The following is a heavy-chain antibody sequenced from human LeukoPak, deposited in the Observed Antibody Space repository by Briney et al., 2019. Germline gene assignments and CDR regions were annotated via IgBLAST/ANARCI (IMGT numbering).Heavy chain of an antibody. CDR1: GGSISSGGYY. D-gene: IGHD3-3*01. V-gene: IGHV4-30-2*01. Sequence: SETLSLTCTVSGGSISSGGYYWSWIRQPPGKGLEWIGYIYHSGRTYYNPSLKSRVTISVDRSKNQFSLKLSSVTAADTAVYYCATTRYYDFWSGFDYWGQGTLVTVSS. CDR3: ATTRYYDFWSGFDY. CDR2: IYHSGRT. J-gene: IGHJ4*02.